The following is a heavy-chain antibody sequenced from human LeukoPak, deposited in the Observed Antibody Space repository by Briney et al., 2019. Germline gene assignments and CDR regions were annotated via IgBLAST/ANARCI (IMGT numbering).Heavy chain of an antibody. V-gene: IGHV3-74*01. Sequence: GGSLRLSCAASGFTFSTYWMDWVRQALGKGLVWVSRINSDGSSTSYADSVKGRFTISRDNSKNTLYLQMNSLRAEDTAVYYCAKESYDSPAAFDYWGQGTLVTVSS. CDR2: INSDGSST. D-gene: IGHD3-10*01. CDR1: GFTFSTYW. CDR3: AKESYDSPAAFDY. J-gene: IGHJ4*02.